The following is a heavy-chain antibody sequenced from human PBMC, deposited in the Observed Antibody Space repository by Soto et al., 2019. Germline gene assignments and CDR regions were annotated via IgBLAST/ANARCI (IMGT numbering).Heavy chain of an antibody. V-gene: IGHV1-69*12. J-gene: IGHJ3*02. CDR1: GATLDTFINYG. D-gene: IGHD6-25*01. CDR2: IIPVFGAA. Sequence: QVLLVQSGAEVKKPGSSVRVSCKASGATLDTFINYGITWVRQAPGQGLEWMGGIIPVFGAANHAQKFQGSVTISADESTRTVNMELSRLRSEDTAVYYSARGAATQTLVLRYDALEIWGQGTRVTVSS. CDR3: ARGAATQTLVLRYDALEI.